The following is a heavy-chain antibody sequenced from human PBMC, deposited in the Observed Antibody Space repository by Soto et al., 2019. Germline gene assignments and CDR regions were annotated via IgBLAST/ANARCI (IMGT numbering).Heavy chain of an antibody. CDR3: ARDKYSSSWYEYYFDY. D-gene: IGHD6-13*01. V-gene: IGHV3-7*05. Sequence: EVQLVESGGGLVQPGGSLRLSCAASGFTFSSYWMSWVRQATGKGLEWVANIKQDGSEKYYVDSVKGRFTISRDNAKNSLYLQMNSLRAEDTAVYYCARDKYSSSWYEYYFDYWGQGTLVTVSS. J-gene: IGHJ4*02. CDR2: IKQDGSEK. CDR1: GFTFSSYW.